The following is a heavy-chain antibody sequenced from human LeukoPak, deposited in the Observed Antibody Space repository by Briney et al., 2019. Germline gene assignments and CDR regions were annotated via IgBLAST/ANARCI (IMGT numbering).Heavy chain of an antibody. CDR2: ISGSGGRT. Sequence: PGGSLRLSCAASGFTFSSYAMSWVRQAPGKGLEWVSAISGSGGRTYYADSGRGGFTSSRDNPTNTLYLQMNSLRAEDTAVYYCANRLQLVPYWGQGTLVTVSS. CDR3: ANRLQLVPY. CDR1: GFTFSSYA. D-gene: IGHD6-13*01. V-gene: IGHV3-23*01. J-gene: IGHJ4*02.